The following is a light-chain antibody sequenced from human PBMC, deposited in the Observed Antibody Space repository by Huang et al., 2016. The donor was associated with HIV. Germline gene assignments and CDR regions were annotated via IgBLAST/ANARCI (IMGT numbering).Light chain of an antibody. Sequence: DIQMIQSPSSLSASVGDRVIITCRASQAINTYLNWYHQKLGKAPKLLISAVSSLQSGVPSMFSGSGSGTDFTLTISSLQPEDFATYYCQQGFSTPYTFGQGTKVEI. CDR1: QAINTY. CDR3: QQGFSTPYT. V-gene: IGKV1-39*01. CDR2: AVS. J-gene: IGKJ2*01.